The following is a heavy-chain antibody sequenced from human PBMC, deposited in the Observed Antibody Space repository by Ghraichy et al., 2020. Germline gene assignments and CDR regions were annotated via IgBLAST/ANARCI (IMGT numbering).Heavy chain of an antibody. CDR2: VSYSGNT. D-gene: IGHD3-10*01. Sequence: SETLSLTCFVSGVSVSSDSYSWSWIRQPPGKGLEWIGYVSYSGNTNYNPSLRSRVTISLDASKNQFSLKLTSVTAADTAVYYCGRPLLNLPVRGAIDGWGQGRLVTVSS. V-gene: IGHV4-61*01. J-gene: IGHJ4*02. CDR3: GRPLLNLPVRGAIDG. CDR1: GVSVSSDSYS.